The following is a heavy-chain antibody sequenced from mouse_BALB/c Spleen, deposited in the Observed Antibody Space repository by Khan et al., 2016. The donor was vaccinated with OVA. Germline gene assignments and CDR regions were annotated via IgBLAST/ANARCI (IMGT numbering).Heavy chain of an antibody. Sequence: QVQLKESGPGLVQPSQSLSITCTVSGFSLTSYGVHWVRQSPGKGLEWLGVIWSVGSTDYNAAFISRLNTSKDNSTSQPFFKMNSLHATDTAIYYCARNYDYNEGLAYGGQGTLVTVSA. J-gene: IGHJ3*01. CDR1: GFSLTSYG. V-gene: IGHV2-2*02. CDR3: ARNYDYNEGLAY. CDR2: IWSVGST. D-gene: IGHD2-4*01.